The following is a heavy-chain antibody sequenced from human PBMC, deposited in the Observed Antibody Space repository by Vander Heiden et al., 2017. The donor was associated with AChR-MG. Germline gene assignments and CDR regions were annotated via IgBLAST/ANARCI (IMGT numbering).Heavy chain of an antibody. J-gene: IGHJ3*02. CDR2: IIPILGIA. Sequence: VQRVQSGAEVQKPGSSVKVSGKASGVTCSRYGISWVRQAPGQGLDWMGRIIPILGIANYAQKFQGRVTITADKSTSTAYMELSSLRSEDTAVYYCARDDSSGYEAFDIWGQGTMVTVSS. CDR1: GVTCSRYG. CDR3: ARDDSSGYEAFDI. D-gene: IGHD3-22*01. V-gene: IGHV1-69*04.